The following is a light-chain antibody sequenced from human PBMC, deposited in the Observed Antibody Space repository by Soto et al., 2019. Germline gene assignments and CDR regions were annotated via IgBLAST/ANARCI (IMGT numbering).Light chain of an antibody. V-gene: IGKV1-9*01. Sequence: SQLTQSPSSLSASVGDRVTITCRAGQGISRTLAWYQQKPGKAPNLLIYAASTLQTGVPSRFSGSGSGTDFALTISSLQPEDFATYYCQQIDSYPRTFGQGTKVEIK. J-gene: IGKJ1*01. CDR1: QGISRT. CDR2: AAS. CDR3: QQIDSYPRT.